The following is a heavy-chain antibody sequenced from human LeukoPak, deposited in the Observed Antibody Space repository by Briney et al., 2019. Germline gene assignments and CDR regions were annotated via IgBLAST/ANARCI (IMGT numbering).Heavy chain of an antibody. V-gene: IGHV3-7*01. CDR2: IKEDESEK. CDR1: GLTFSKNS. D-gene: IGHD3-10*01. J-gene: IGHJ4*02. CDR3: ARDYYGSGSYGDY. Sequence: GGSLRLSCAASGLTFSKNSMSWVRQAPGKGLEWVASIKEDESEKYYVDSVKGRFTISRDNARNSLYLQMNSLGAQDTAVYYCARDYYGSGSYGDYWGQGTLVTVSS.